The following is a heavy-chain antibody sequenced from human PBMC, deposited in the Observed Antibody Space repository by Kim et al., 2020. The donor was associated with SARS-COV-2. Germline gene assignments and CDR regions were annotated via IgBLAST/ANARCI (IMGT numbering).Heavy chain of an antibody. CDR2: INHSGST. J-gene: IGHJ4*02. Sequence: SETLSLTCAVYGGSFSGYYWSWIRQPPGKGLEWIGEINHSGSTNYNPSLKSRVTISVDTSKNQFSLKLSSVTAADTAVYYCARVNVVPAATGIDYWGQGTLVTVSS. V-gene: IGHV4-34*01. D-gene: IGHD2-2*01. CDR1: GGSFSGYY. CDR3: ARVNVVPAATGIDY.